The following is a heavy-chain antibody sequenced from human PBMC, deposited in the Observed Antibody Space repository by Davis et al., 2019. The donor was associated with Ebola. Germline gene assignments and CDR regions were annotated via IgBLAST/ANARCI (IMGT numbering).Heavy chain of an antibody. Sequence: GESLKISCAASAFTFTNYVMSWVRQAPGRGLEWVSAISGSGSSTYYADSVKGRFTISRDNSKNTLYLQMSSLRAEDTAVYYCVKGTVDTAMVYYGMDVWGQGTTVTVSS. CDR2: ISGSGSST. J-gene: IGHJ6*02. CDR3: VKGTVDTAMVYYGMDV. D-gene: IGHD5-18*01. V-gene: IGHV3-23*01. CDR1: AFTFTNYV.